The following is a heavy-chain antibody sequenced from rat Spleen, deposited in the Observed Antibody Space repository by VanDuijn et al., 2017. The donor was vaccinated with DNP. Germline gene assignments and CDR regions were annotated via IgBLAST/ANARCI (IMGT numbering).Heavy chain of an antibody. V-gene: IGHV3-1*01. D-gene: IGHD1-11*01. CDR3: ASSLTTEGIPYWYFDF. CDR1: GYSITSNY. Sequence: EVQFQESGPGLVKSSQSLSLTCSVTGYSITSNYWAWLRKFPGNKMEWMGYISYSGSTGYNPSLKSRISITRDTSKNQFFLQLNSITTEDTATYYCASSLTTEGIPYWYFDFWGPGTMVTVSS. CDR2: ISYSGST. J-gene: IGHJ1*01.